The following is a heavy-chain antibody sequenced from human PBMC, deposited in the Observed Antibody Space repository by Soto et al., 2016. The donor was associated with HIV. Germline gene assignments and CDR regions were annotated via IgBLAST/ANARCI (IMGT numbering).Heavy chain of an antibody. V-gene: IGHV1-18*01. D-gene: IGHD4-17*01. CDR3: ARDIFPDDFGDKRWDIFDF. CDR1: GYSFLNYG. CDR2: ISPKSGET. Sequence: QVQLVQSGSEVKTPWASLNVSCKTSGYSFLNYGISWVRQAPGQGLEWLGWISPKSGETIFGRKFRNRVDMATDTSTKTAYLHLRNLRSDDAAMYYCARDIFPDDFGDKRWDIFDFWGQGTMLIVSS. J-gene: IGHJ3*01.